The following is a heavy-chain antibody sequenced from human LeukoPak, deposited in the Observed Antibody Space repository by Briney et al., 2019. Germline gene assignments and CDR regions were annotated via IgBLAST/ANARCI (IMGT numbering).Heavy chain of an antibody. D-gene: IGHD6-13*01. J-gene: IGHJ6*03. CDR3: AGGRYSSSSGPKSYYMDV. Sequence: SVKVSCKASGYTFTSYDINWVRQATGQGLEWMGGIIPIFGTANYAQKFQGRVTITADKSTSTAYMELSSLRSEDTAVYYCAGGRYSSSSGPKSYYMDVWGKGTTVTVSS. CDR2: IIPIFGTA. V-gene: IGHV1-69*06. CDR1: GYTFTSYD.